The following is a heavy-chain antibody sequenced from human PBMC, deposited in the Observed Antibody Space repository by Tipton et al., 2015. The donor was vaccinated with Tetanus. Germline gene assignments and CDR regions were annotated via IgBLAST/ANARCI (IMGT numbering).Heavy chain of an antibody. CDR1: GGSINSGGYY. CDR2: IYYSGST. Sequence: TLSLTCTVSGGSINSGGYYWSWIRQHPGKGLEWIGYIYYSGSTYYNPSLKSRVTISVDTSKNQFSLKLSSVTAADTAVYYCARGLGYSYGTFDYWGQGTLVTVSS. CDR3: ARGLGYSYGTFDY. D-gene: IGHD5-18*01. V-gene: IGHV4-31*03. J-gene: IGHJ4*02.